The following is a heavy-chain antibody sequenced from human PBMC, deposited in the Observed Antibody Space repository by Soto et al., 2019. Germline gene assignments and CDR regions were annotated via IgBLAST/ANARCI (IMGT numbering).Heavy chain of an antibody. D-gene: IGHD3-3*01. CDR3: ARVSTDYDFWSGYYPSYYYGMDV. Sequence: PGGSLRLSCAASGFTFSSYGMHWVRQAPGKGLEWVAVIWYDGSNKYYADSVKGRFTISRDNSKNTLYLQMNSLRAEDTAVYYCARVSTDYDFWSGYYPSYYYGMDVWGQGTTVTVSS. J-gene: IGHJ6*02. CDR2: IWYDGSNK. V-gene: IGHV3-33*01. CDR1: GFTFSSYG.